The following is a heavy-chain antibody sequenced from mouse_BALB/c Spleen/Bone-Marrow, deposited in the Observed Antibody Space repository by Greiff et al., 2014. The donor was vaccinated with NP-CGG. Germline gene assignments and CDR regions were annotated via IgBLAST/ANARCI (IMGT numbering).Heavy chain of an antibody. V-gene: IGHV1S81*02. J-gene: IGHJ2*01. CDR3: ARPYYGPYFDY. CDR1: GYTFTSYW. D-gene: IGHD1-2*01. Sequence: VQLQQSGAELVKPGASVKLSCKASGYTFTSYWMHWVKQRPGQGLEWIGEINPSNGRTNYNEKFKSKATLTVDKSSSTAYMQLSSLTSEDSAVYYCARPYYGPYFDYWGQGTTLTDSS. CDR2: INPSNGRT.